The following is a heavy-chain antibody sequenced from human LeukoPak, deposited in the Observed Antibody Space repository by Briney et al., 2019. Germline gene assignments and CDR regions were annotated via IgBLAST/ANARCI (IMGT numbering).Heavy chain of an antibody. J-gene: IGHJ4*02. V-gene: IGHV3-30*18. CDR3: AKDYYGSEY. CDR1: GFTFSSYG. CDR2: MSYDGSKK. D-gene: IGHD3-10*01. Sequence: GGSLRLSCAASGFTFSSYGMHWVRQAPGKGLEWVAVMSYDGSKKYYADSVKGRFTISRDNSKNTLYLQMNSLRAEDTAVYYCAKDYYGSEYWGQGTLVTVSS.